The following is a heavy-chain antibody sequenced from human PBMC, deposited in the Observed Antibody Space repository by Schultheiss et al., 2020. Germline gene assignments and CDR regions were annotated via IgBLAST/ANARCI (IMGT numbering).Heavy chain of an antibody. CDR1: GFTFDDYA. J-gene: IGHJ4*02. CDR3: ARDIDWLLFDY. V-gene: IGHV3-74*01. CDR2: IRGDGKSP. Sequence: GGSLRLSCAASGFTFDDYAMHWVRQAPGKGLEWVSGIRGDGKSPSYADSVKGRFTISRDNTKNTVFLQMNSLRVEDTAVYYCARDIDWLLFDYWGQGILVTVSS. D-gene: IGHD3-9*01.